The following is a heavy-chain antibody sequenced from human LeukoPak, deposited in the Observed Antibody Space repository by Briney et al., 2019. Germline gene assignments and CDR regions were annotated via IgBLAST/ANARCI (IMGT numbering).Heavy chain of an antibody. CDR1: GYSFTSYW. CDR2: IYPGDSDT. J-gene: IGHJ6*03. D-gene: IGHD5-24*01. V-gene: IGHV5-51*01. Sequence: GESLKISCKGSGYSFTSYWIGCVRQMPGKGLEWLGIIYPGDSDTRYSPSFQGQVTISADKSISTASLQWSSLKASDTAMYYCARISRDGYNAYYYYYMDVWGKGTTVTVSS. CDR3: ARISRDGYNAYYYYYMDV.